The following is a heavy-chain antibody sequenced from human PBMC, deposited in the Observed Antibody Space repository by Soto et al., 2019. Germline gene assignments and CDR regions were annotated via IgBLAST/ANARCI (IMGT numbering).Heavy chain of an antibody. J-gene: IGHJ6*02. CDR3: ARGGDVVVPYGMDV. Sequence: PSETLSLTCAVYGGSFSGYYWSWIRQPPGKGLEWIGEINHSGSTNYNPSLKSRVTISVDTSKNQLSLKLSSVTAADTAVYYCARGGDVVVPYGMDVRGQGTTVTVSS. D-gene: IGHD2-2*01. CDR1: GGSFSGYY. CDR2: INHSGST. V-gene: IGHV4-34*01.